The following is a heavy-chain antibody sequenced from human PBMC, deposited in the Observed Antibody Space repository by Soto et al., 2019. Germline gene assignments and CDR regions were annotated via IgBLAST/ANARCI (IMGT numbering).Heavy chain of an antibody. D-gene: IGHD3-22*01. J-gene: IGHJ1*01. Sequence: SVKVSCKASGGTFRSYASSWVRQAPGQGLEWMGGIIPIFGTANYAQKFQGRVTIHADESTSTAYMELSSLRSEDTAVYYCAREAYYCDSSGASAEYFQHWGQGTLVTVSS. V-gene: IGHV1-69*13. CDR3: AREAYYCDSSGASAEYFQH. CDR1: GGTFRSYA. CDR2: IIPIFGTA.